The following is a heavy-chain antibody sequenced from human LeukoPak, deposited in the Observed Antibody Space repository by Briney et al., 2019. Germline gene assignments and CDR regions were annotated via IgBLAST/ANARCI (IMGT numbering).Heavy chain of an antibody. D-gene: IGHD3-22*01. CDR2: IIPIFGTA. V-gene: IGHV1-69*06. J-gene: IGHJ4*02. CDR1: GGTFSSYA. Sequence: ASVKVSCKASGGTFSSYAISWVRQAPGQGLEWMGGIIPIFGTANYAQKFQGRVTITADKSTSTAYMELSSLRSEDTAVYYCASSTSSGYLLSTSPNFDYWGQGTLVTVSS. CDR3: ASSTSSGYLLSTSPNFDY.